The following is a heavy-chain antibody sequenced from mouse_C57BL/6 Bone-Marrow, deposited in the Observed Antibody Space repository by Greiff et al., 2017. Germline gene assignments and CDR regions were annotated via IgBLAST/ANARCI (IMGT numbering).Heavy chain of an antibody. CDR2: MDPENGDT. Sequence: VQLQQSGAELVRPGASVKLSCTASGFNIKDDYMHWVKQRPEQGLEWIGWMDPENGDTEYASKFQGKAPITADTSSNTAYLQLSSLTSEDTAVYDCTTIPNILFAYWGQGTLVTVSA. J-gene: IGHJ3*01. CDR1: GFNIKDDY. V-gene: IGHV14-4*01. D-gene: IGHD1-3*01. CDR3: TTIPNILFAY.